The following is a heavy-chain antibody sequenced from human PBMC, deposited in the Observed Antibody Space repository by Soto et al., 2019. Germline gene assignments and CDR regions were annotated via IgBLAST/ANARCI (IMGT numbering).Heavy chain of an antibody. CDR1: GGTFRSFA. J-gene: IGHJ4*02. CDR3: ARARDHTYDY. V-gene: IGHV1-69*01. CDR2: IIPIFGTT. Sequence: QVQLVQSGAEVKNPGSSVKVSCKASGGTFRSFAISWVRQAPGQGLEWMGGIIPIFGTTNYAQKFQGRVTITADESTSTAYMEVTTLRSEDTAVYYCARARDHTYDYWGQGTLVTVSS.